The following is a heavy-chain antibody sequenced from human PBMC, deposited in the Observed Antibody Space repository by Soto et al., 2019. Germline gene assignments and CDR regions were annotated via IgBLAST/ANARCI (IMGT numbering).Heavy chain of an antibody. J-gene: IGHJ3*02. CDR1: GYTCTSYG. V-gene: IGHV1-18*01. D-gene: IGHD4-17*01. CDR2: ISAYNGNT. CDR3: ARDDGVMKGAFDI. Sequence: ASVKVSCKASGYTCTSYGISWVRQAAGQGREGMGWISAYNGNTNYAQKLQGRVTMTADTSTSTAYMELRSLRSDDTAVYYCARDDGVMKGAFDIWGQGTMVTVSS.